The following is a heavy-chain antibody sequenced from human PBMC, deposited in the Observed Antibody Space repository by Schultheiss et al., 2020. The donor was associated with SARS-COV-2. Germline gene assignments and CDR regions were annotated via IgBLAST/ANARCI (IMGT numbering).Heavy chain of an antibody. Sequence: GGSLRLSCAASGFTFSSYGMHWVRQAPGKGLEWVAVIWYDGSNKYYADSVKGRFTISRDISKNTLYLQMNSLRAEDTAVYYCATIGDFWSGYDWGQGTLVTVSS. CDR1: GFTFSSYG. CDR3: ATIGDFWSGYD. J-gene: IGHJ4*02. V-gene: IGHV3-30*02. D-gene: IGHD3-3*01. CDR2: IWYDGSNK.